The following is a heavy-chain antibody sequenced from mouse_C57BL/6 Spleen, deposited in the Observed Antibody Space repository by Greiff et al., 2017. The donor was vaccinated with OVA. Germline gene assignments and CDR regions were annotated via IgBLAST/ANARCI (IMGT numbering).Heavy chain of an antibody. CDR1: GYTFTDYN. Sequence: EVQLQESGPELVKPGASVKIPCKASGYTFTDYNMDWVKQSHGKSLEWIGDINPNNGGTIYNQKFKGKATLTVDKSSSTAYMELRSLTSEDTAVYYCARGQGLGYFDVWGTGTTVTVSS. V-gene: IGHV1-18*01. CDR3: ARGQGLGYFDV. D-gene: IGHD2-13*01. J-gene: IGHJ1*03. CDR2: INPNNGGT.